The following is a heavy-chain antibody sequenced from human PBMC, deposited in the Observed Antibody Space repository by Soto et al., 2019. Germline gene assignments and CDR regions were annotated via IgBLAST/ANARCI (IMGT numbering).Heavy chain of an antibody. V-gene: IGHV4-59*08. D-gene: IGHD2-21*02. CDR2: IYFSGNT. CDR1: SDSINYYF. Sequence: SETLSLTCTVSSDSINYYFWSWFRQPPGKGLEWIGYIYFSGNTKYNPSLNSRATLSVDASRNQFFLQLRSVTAADTAVYYCVRGSDTALGHWGQGTLVTVSS. CDR3: VRGSDTALGH. J-gene: IGHJ4*02.